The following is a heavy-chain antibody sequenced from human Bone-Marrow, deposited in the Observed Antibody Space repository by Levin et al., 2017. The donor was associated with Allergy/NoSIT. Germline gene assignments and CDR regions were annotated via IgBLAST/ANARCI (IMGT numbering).Heavy chain of an antibody. V-gene: IGHV1-2*06. CDR2: INPNSGGT. D-gene: IGHD2-2*01. CDR3: ARDYCSSTSCLFDY. CDR1: GYTFTGYY. J-gene: IGHJ4*02. Sequence: GASVKVSCKASGYTFTGYYMHWVRQAPGQGLEWMGQINPNSGGTNYAQKFQGRVTMTRDTSISTAYMELSRLRSDDTAVYYCARDYCSSTSCLFDYWGQGILVTVSS.